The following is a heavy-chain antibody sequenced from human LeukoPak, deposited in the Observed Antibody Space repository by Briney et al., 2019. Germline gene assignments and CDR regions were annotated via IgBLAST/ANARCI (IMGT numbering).Heavy chain of an antibody. CDR1: GFTFSSYS. J-gene: IGHJ3*02. CDR3: AANSRRSHDAFDI. CDR2: ISSSSSYI. Sequence: GGSLRLSCAASGFTFSSYSMNWVRQAPGKGLEWVSSISSSSSYIYYADSVKGRFTISRDNSKNTLYLQMNSLRAEDTAVYYCAANSRRSHDAFDIWGQGTMVTVSS. V-gene: IGHV3-21*01.